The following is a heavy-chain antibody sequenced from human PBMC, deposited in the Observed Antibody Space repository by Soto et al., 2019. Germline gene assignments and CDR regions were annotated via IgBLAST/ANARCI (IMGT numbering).Heavy chain of an antibody. V-gene: IGHV3-23*01. J-gene: IGHJ4*02. CDR3: AKDKPGTTSFDY. D-gene: IGHD1-1*01. CDR2: ISDRGDTT. Sequence: ETLRLSCAASGFSIRSNAMYWVRQAPGKGLEWVSEISDRGDTTHYADSVKGRFTISRDTSKNTLYLQLNTLRADDTAVYYCAKDKPGTTSFDYWGQGTLVTVSS. CDR1: GFSIRSNA.